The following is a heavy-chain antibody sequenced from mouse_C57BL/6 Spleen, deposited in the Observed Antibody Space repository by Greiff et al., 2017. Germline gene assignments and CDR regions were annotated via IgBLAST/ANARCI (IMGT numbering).Heavy chain of an antibody. D-gene: IGHD2-1*01. CDR1: GYTFTDYY. CDR2: INPNNGGT. CDR3: ARGPYGNYEN. J-gene: IGHJ2*01. V-gene: IGHV1-26*01. Sequence: EVQLQQSGPELVKPGASVKISCKASGYTFTDYYMNWVKQSHGKSLEWIGDINPNNGGTSYNQKFKGKATLTVDKSSSTAYRELRSLTSEDSAVYYCARGPYGNYENWGQGTTLTVSS.